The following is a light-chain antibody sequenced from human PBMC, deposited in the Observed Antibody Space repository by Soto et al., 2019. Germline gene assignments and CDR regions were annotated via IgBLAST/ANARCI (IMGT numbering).Light chain of an antibody. J-gene: IGKJ2*01. Sequence: DIQMTQSPSSVSASVGDRVTITCRATQVISSWLAWYQQKPRKAPKLLIYATSNLQSGVPSRFSGSGSGTDFTLTITSLQPEDFATYYCQQANSFPYTFGQGTKLEIK. CDR2: ATS. CDR3: QQANSFPYT. CDR1: QVISSW. V-gene: IGKV1-12*01.